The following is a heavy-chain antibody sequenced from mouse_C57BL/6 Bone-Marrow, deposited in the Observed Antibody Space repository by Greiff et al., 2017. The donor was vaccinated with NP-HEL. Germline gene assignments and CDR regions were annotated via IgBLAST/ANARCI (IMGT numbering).Heavy chain of an antibody. CDR1: GFTFSDYG. V-gene: IGHV5-17*01. CDR2: ISSGSSTI. J-gene: IGHJ3*01. Sequence: EVKVVESGGGLVKPGGSLKLSCAASGFTFSDYGMHWVRQAPEKGLEWVAYISSGSSTIYYADTVKGRFTISRDNAKNTLFLQMTSLRSEDTAMYYCARRRDGGFAYWGQGTLVTVSA. CDR3: ARRRDGGFAY. D-gene: IGHD3-3*01.